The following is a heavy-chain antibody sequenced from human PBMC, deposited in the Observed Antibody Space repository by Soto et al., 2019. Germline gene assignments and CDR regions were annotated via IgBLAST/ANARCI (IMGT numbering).Heavy chain of an antibody. CDR1: GYTFTSYA. CDR3: ARGSRVLGSPGQPAEY. J-gene: IGHJ4*02. Sequence: QVQLVQSGAEVKKPGASVKDSCKASGYTFTSYAMHWVRQAPGQRLEWMGWINAGNGNTKYSQKFQGRVTITRDTSASTAYMELSSLRSEDTAVYYCARGSRVLGSPGQPAEYWGQGTLVTVSS. V-gene: IGHV1-3*01. D-gene: IGHD2-2*01. CDR2: INAGNGNT.